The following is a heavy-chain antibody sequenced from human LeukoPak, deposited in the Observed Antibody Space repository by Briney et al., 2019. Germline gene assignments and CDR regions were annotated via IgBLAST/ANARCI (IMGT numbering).Heavy chain of an antibody. V-gene: IGHV3-30*19. CDR3: ARDRDTAMATGYFDY. CDR1: GFTFSSYG. CDR2: ISYDGSNK. D-gene: IGHD5-18*01. Sequence: GGSLRLSCVASGFTFSSYGMHWVRQVPGKGLEWVAVISYDGSNKYYADSVKGRFTISRDNSKNTLYLQMNSLRAEDTAVYYCARDRDTAMATGYFDYWGQGTLVTVSS. J-gene: IGHJ4*02.